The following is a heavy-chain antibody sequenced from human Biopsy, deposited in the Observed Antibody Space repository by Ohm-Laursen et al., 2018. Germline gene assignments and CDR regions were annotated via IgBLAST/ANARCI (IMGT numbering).Heavy chain of an antibody. V-gene: IGHV4-59*01. Sequence: SETLSLTCTVSGGSISSDYWSWIRQTPGKGLEWIGYIYYSGSTNYNPSLKSRVTISVDTSKNQFSLRSVTAADTAVYYCARDSGILNYGNFKYYHYYGMDVWGQGTKVTVSS. D-gene: IGHD4-11*01. J-gene: IGHJ6*02. CDR3: ARDSGILNYGNFKYYHYYGMDV. CDR2: IYYSGST. CDR1: GGSISSDY.